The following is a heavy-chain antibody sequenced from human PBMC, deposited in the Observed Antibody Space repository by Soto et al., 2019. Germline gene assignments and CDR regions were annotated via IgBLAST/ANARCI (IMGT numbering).Heavy chain of an antibody. CDR2: IVVGSGNT. CDR3: AADILLPQGGYDYGDFDY. CDR1: GFTFTSSA. J-gene: IGHJ4*02. V-gene: IGHV1-58*02. Sequence: ASVKVSCKASGFTFTSSAMQWVRQARGQRLEWIGWIVVGSGNTNYAQKFRERVTITRDMSTSTAYMELSSLRSEDTAVYYCAADILLPQGGYDYGDFDYWGQGTLVTVSS. D-gene: IGHD5-12*01.